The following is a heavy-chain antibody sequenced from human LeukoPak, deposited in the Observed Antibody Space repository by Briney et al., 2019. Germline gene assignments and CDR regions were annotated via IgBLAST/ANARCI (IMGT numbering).Heavy chain of an antibody. D-gene: IGHD4-17*01. CDR1: GFTFSSYA. J-gene: IGHJ4*02. CDR2: ISYDGSNK. V-gene: IGHV3-30*04. CDR3: ERDLNDYGDYSSL. Sequence: PGGTLRLSCAASGFTFSSYAMHWVRQAPGKGLEWVAVISYDGSNKYYADSVKGRFTISRDNSKNTLYLQMNSLRAEDTAVYYCERDLNDYGDYSSLWGQGTLVAVSS.